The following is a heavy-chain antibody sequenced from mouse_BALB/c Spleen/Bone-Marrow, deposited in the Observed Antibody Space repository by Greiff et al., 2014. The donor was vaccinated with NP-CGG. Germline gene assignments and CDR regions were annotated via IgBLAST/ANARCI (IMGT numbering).Heavy chain of an antibody. Sequence: QVQLQQSGAELVRPGSSVKISCKASGYVFSTYWLNWVKQRPGQGLERIGQIYPGDGDTNYNGKFKDKVILTADKSSSTDYMQLSSLTSEDSAVYFCARSGKGAMDYWGQGTSVTVSS. CDR3: ARSGKGAMDY. CDR1: GYVFSTYW. J-gene: IGHJ4*01. CDR2: IYPGDGDT. D-gene: IGHD2-1*01. V-gene: IGHV1-80*01.